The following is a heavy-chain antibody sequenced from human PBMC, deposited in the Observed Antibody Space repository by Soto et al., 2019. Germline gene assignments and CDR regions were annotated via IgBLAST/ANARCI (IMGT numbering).Heavy chain of an antibody. CDR2: LNPYNGKT. V-gene: IGHV1-8*01. CDR3: ARVSSIAARRSFDS. CDR1: GYTFTSHD. J-gene: IGHJ4*02. Sequence: QVQLVQSGTEVKTPGASVKVSCKASGYTFTSHDINWVRQATGQGLEWMGWLNPYNGKTAYAQRFQSRVTMTWNATTGTVYLELSSLRSEDTAMYYCARVSSIAARRSFDSWGQGTLVTVSS. D-gene: IGHD6-6*01.